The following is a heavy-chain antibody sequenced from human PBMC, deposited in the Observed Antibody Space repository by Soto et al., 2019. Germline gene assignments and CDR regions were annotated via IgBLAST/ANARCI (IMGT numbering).Heavy chain of an antibody. V-gene: IGHV3-33*03. CDR1: GFPFSSYG. J-gene: IGHJ3*02. CDR2: IWYDGSNK. Sequence: QVHLVESGGGVVQPGRSLRLSCAASGFPFSSYGMHWVRQAPGKGLDWVAVIWYDGSNKYYADPVKGRFTISRDNSKNTLYLQMNSRRVEDTAVYYCARAQYTGSYFDACDIWGQGTMVTVSS. D-gene: IGHD1-26*01. CDR3: ARAQYTGSYFDACDI.